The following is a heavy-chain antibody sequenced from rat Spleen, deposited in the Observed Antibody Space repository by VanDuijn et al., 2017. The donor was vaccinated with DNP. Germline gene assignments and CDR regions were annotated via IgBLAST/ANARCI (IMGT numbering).Heavy chain of an antibody. J-gene: IGHJ2*01. Sequence: EVRLVESGGGLVQPGRSLKLSCAASGFTFSDYYMAWVRQAPTKGLELVAYISYFGDNTYYRDSVKGRLTISRDNAKSTLYLQMDSLRSEDTATYYCARGGRSYFDYWGQGVMVTVSS. D-gene: IGHD1-11*01. CDR1: GFTFSDYY. CDR3: ARGGRSYFDY. CDR2: ISYFGDNT. V-gene: IGHV5-27*01.